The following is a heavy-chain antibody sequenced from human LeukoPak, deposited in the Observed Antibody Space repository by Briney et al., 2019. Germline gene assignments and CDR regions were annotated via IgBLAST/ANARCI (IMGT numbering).Heavy chain of an antibody. CDR1: GGSISSYY. CDR3: ARSYYYDSSGSNWFDP. Sequence: SETLSLTCTVSGGSISSYYWSWIRQPPGKGLEWIGYIYYSGSTNYNPSLKSRVTMSVDTSKNQFSLKLSSVTAADTAVYYCARSYYYDSSGSNWFDPWGQGTLVTVSS. V-gene: IGHV4-59*12. D-gene: IGHD3-22*01. CDR2: IYYSGST. J-gene: IGHJ5*02.